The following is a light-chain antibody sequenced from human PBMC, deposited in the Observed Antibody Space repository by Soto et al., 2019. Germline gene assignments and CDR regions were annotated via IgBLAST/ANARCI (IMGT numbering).Light chain of an antibody. CDR3: QHSNSYLWT. CDR1: QDINSW. V-gene: IGKV1-5*01. Sequence: DIQMTQSPSTLSASVGDRVTITCRASQDINSWLAWYQQKPGKAPKILIYDASSLESGVPSRFSGSGSGTEFTLTISRLQPDYFATSYCQHSNSYLWTFGHGTKVEIK. CDR2: DAS. J-gene: IGKJ1*01.